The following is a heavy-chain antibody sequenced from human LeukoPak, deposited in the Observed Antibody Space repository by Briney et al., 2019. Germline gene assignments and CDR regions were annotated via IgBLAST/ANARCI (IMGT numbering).Heavy chain of an antibody. CDR2: IYYSGNT. CDR3: ARRAYGTGFDL. J-gene: IGHJ4*02. CDR1: GGSITSSPYW. Sequence: PSETLSLTCDVSGGSITSSPYWWSWIRQPPEKGLEWVGTIYYSGNTFYHPSLASRVTISADTSKNQFSLRLTSVTSADTAFYYCARRAYGTGFDLWGQGTVVTVSS. D-gene: IGHD1-1*01. V-gene: IGHV4-39*01.